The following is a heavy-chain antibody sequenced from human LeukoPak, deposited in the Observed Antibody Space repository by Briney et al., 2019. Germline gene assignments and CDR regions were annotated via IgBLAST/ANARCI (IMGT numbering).Heavy chain of an antibody. CDR3: ARRWLTGFDP. CDR1: GGSISNYY. J-gene: IGHJ5*02. CDR2: IYTSGST. D-gene: IGHD3-9*01. Sequence: PSETLSLTCTVSGGSISNYYWSWIRQPAGKGLEWIGRIYTSGSTNYNPSLKSQVTISVDTSKNQFSLKLSSVTAADTAVYYCARRWLTGFDPWGQGTLVTVSS. V-gene: IGHV4-4*07.